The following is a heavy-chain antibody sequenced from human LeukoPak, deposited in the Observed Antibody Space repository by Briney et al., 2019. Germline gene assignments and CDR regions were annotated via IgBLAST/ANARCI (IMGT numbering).Heavy chain of an antibody. Sequence: SETLSLTRTVSGGSISSYYWSWIRQPPGKGLEWLGYIYYSGSTNYNPSLKSRVTISVDTSKNQFSLKLSSVTAADTAVYYCARGRDGYIFDYWGQGTLVTVSS. CDR2: IYYSGST. J-gene: IGHJ4*02. CDR3: ARGRDGYIFDY. CDR1: GGSISSYY. V-gene: IGHV4-59*01. D-gene: IGHD5-24*01.